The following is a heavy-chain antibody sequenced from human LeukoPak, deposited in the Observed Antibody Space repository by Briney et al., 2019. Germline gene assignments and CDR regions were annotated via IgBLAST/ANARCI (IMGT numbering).Heavy chain of an antibody. CDR2: ISSSSSYI. D-gene: IGHD1-26*01. J-gene: IGHJ5*02. Sequence: GGSLRLSCAASGFTFSVYTMNWVRQAPGKGLEWVSSISSSSSYIYYADSVKGRFTISRDNANNSLYLQMNSLRAEDTAVYYCAKELLYSGSYHWGQGTLVTVSS. CDR3: AKELLYSGSYH. CDR1: GFTFSVYT. V-gene: IGHV3-21*04.